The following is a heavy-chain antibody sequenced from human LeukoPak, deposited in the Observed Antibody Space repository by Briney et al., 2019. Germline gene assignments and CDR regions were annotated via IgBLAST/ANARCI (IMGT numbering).Heavy chain of an antibody. CDR1: GFTFSSYA. CDR3: AKGERITMIVKEDYEPFDT. Sequence: GGSLRLSCAASGFTFSSYAMSWVRQAPGKGLEWVSAISGSGGSTYYADSVKGRFTISRDNSKNTLYLQMNSLRAEDTAVYYCAKGERITMIVKEDYEPFDTWGQGTMVTVSS. V-gene: IGHV3-23*01. D-gene: IGHD3-22*01. CDR2: ISGSGGST. J-gene: IGHJ3*02.